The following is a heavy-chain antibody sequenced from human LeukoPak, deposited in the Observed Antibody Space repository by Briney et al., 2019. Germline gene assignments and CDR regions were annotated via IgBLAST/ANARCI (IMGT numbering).Heavy chain of an antibody. CDR3: ARDWRRHYYDSSGYSPFGY. V-gene: IGHV3-66*01. J-gene: IGHJ4*02. Sequence: GGSLRLSCAASGFNFNTYEMNWVRQAPGKGLEWVSVIYSGGSTYYADSVKGRFTISRDNSKNTLYLQMNSLRAEDTAVYYCARDWRRHYYDSSGYSPFGYWGQGTLVTVSS. D-gene: IGHD3-22*01. CDR1: GFNFNTYE. CDR2: IYSGGST.